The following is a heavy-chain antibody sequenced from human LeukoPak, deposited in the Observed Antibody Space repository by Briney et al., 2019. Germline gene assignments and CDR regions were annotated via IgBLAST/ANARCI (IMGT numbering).Heavy chain of an antibody. Sequence: PGGSLRLSCAASGFTFSSYAMSWVRQAPGKGLEWVSAISGSGGSTYYADSVKGRFTISRDNSKNTLYLQMNGLRAEDTAVYYCAKDPSFRPGYFDYWGQGTLVTVSS. CDR1: GFTFSSYA. J-gene: IGHJ4*02. V-gene: IGHV3-23*01. CDR2: ISGSGGST. CDR3: AKDPSFRPGYFDY.